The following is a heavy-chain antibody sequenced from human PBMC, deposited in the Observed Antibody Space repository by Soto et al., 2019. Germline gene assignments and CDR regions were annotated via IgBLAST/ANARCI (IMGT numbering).Heavy chain of an antibody. V-gene: IGHV4-59*01. CDR2: IYYSGST. CDR3: ARVWGGAFDI. D-gene: IGHD3-10*01. J-gene: IGHJ3*02. CDR1: GGSISSYY. Sequence: SETLSLTCTVSGGSISSYYWSWIRQPPGKGLEWIGYIYYSGSTNYNPSLKSRVTISVDTPKNQFSLKLSSVSAADTAVYYCARVWGGAFDIWGQGTMVTVSS.